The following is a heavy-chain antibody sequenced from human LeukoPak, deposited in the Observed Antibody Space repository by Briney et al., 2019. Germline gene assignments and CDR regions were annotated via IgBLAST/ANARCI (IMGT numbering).Heavy chain of an antibody. Sequence: SVNVSCKASGFTFTSSAVQWVRQAGGQRLGWIGWIVVGSGNTNYAQKFQERVTITRDMSTSTAYMELSSLRSEDTAVYYCAAVTLPLDYDYVWGSYGRGYYFDYWGQGTLVTVSS. CDR1: GFTFTSSA. V-gene: IGHV1-58*01. CDR2: IVVGSGNT. CDR3: AAVTLPLDYDYVWGSYGRGYYFDY. J-gene: IGHJ4*02. D-gene: IGHD3-16*01.